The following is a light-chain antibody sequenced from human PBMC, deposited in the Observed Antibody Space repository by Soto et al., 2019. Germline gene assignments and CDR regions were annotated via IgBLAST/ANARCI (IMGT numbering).Light chain of an antibody. CDR3: QQYNNWPPWT. CDR1: QSVSSN. J-gene: IGKJ1*01. Sequence: EIVMTQSPATLSVSPGERATLSCRASQSVSSNLAWYQQKPGQAPRLLIYGASTRATGIPARFSGSRSGTEFTLTISMLQSEDFAVYYCQQYNNWPPWTFGQGTKVEIK. V-gene: IGKV3-15*01. CDR2: GAS.